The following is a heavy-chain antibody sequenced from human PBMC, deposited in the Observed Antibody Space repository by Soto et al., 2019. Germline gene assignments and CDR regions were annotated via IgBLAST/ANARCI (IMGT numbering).Heavy chain of an antibody. CDR3: ARDGASIWYSHY. J-gene: IGHJ4*02. Sequence: ASVKVSCKADGFIFTNYGINWVRQAPGQGLEWMGWNSAYDGGTNYAQNFQGRVTMSTDTSTGTAFMELRSLRSDDTAVYYCARDGASIWYSHYWGQGTLVTVSS. D-gene: IGHD6-13*01. CDR1: GFIFTNYG. CDR2: NSAYDGGT. V-gene: IGHV1-18*01.